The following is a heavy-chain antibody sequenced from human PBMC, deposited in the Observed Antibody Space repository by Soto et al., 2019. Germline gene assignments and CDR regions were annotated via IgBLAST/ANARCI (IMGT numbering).Heavy chain of an antibody. CDR3: AKDRFYYDRGHHFDI. J-gene: IGHJ3*02. CDR1: GLHFSTYA. CDR2: ISGGGDNT. D-gene: IGHD3-22*01. V-gene: IGHV3-23*01. Sequence: EVQLLESGGGLVQPGWSLRLSCAASGLHFSTYAMSWVRQAPGKGLEWVSAISGGGDNTYYADSVKGRFTISRDNSKNTLYQQMNSLRAEDTAIYYCAKDRFYYDRGHHFDIWGQGTMVTVSS.